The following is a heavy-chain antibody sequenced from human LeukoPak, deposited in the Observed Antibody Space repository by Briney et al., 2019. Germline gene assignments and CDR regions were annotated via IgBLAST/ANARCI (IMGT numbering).Heavy chain of an antibody. J-gene: IGHJ4*02. CDR2: ISYDGSNK. Sequence: GGSLRLSCAASGFTFSSYGMHWVRQVPGKGLEWVAVISYDGSNKYYADSVKGRFTISRDNSKNTLYLQMNSLRAEDTAVYYCAKAAWIQLWLLDYWGQGTLVTVSS. CDR1: GFTFSSYG. D-gene: IGHD5-18*01. V-gene: IGHV3-30*18. CDR3: AKAAWIQLWLLDY.